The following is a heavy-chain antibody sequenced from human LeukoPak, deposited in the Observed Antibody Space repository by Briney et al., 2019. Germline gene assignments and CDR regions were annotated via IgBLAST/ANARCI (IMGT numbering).Heavy chain of an antibody. D-gene: IGHD3-9*01. V-gene: IGHV4-39*07. Sequence: SETLSLTCTVSGGSISGSSYYWGWIRQPPGKGLEWIGSIYYSGSTYYNPSLKSRVTISVDTSKNQFSLKLSSVTAADTAVYYCARNIRYFDYWGQGTLVTVSS. CDR3: ARNIRYFDY. J-gene: IGHJ4*02. CDR1: GGSISGSSYY. CDR2: IYYSGST.